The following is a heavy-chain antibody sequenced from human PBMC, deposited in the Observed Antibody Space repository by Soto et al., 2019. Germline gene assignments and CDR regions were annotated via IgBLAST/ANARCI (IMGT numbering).Heavy chain of an antibody. CDR3: AREYCSSASCYALNWFDP. V-gene: IGHV1-8*01. Sequence: QVQLVQSGAEVKKPGASVKVSCKASGYTFTSYDINWVRQATGQGLEWMGWMNPNSGNTGYAQKFQGRVTMTRNTSISTADMELSSLSSEDTAVYYCAREYCSSASCYALNWFDPWGQGTLVTVSS. D-gene: IGHD2-2*01. CDR2: MNPNSGNT. J-gene: IGHJ5*02. CDR1: GYTFTSYD.